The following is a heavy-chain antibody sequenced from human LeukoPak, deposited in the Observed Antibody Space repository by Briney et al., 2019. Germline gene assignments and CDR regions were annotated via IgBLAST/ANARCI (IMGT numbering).Heavy chain of an antibody. Sequence: GGSLRLSCAASGFTFSSYSMNWVRQAPGKGLEWVSYISSSSSTIYYADSVKGRFTISRDNSKNTLYLQMNSLRAEDTAVYYCAKDPLFYSDYWGQGTLVTVSS. V-gene: IGHV3-48*01. J-gene: IGHJ4*02. CDR2: ISSSSSTI. CDR1: GFTFSSYS. CDR3: AKDPLFYSDY.